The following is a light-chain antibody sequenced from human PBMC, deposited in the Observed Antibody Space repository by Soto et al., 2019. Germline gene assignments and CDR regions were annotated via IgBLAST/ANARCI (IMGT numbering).Light chain of an antibody. CDR3: QQYNSWPPIT. V-gene: IGKV3-15*01. J-gene: IGKJ5*01. Sequence: EVVMTQSPATLSVSPGERATLSCGASESVSRNLAWYQQKPGQAPRLLIYDASTRATGIPDRFSGGGSGTEFTLTISSLQSEDFVAYYCQQYNSWPPITFGQGTRLEIK. CDR2: DAS. CDR1: ESVSRN.